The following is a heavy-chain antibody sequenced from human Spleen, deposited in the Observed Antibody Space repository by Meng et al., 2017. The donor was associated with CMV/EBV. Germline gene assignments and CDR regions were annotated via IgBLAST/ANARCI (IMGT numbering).Heavy chain of an antibody. CDR3: ARERLYQPLWGDALDI. CDR1: GFSFSIYS. V-gene: IGHV3-21*01. Sequence: GESLKISCAASGFSFSIYSMSWVRQAPGKGLEWVSSISTTRGTIYYADSVRGRFAISRDNAKTSVYLQMNNLRAEDTALYFCARERLYQPLWGDALDIWGQGTMVTVSS. CDR2: ISTTRGTI. D-gene: IGHD2-2*01. J-gene: IGHJ3*02.